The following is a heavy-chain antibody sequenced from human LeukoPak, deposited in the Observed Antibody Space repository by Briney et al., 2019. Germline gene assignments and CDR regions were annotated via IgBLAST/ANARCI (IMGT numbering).Heavy chain of an antibody. J-gene: IGHJ4*02. CDR3: ASKRWLQSSFDY. CDR1: GFTFSSYG. Sequence: GGSLRLSCAASGFTFSSYGMHWVRQAPGKGLEWVAFIRYDGSNKYYADSVKGRFTISRDNSKNTLYLQMNNLRAEDTAVYYCASKRWLQSSFDYWGQGTLVTVSS. V-gene: IGHV3-30*02. D-gene: IGHD5-24*01. CDR2: IRYDGSNK.